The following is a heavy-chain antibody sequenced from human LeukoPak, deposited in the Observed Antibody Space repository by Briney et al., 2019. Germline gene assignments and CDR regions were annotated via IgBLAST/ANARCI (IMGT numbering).Heavy chain of an antibody. CDR2: ISWNSGSI. Sequence: GRSLRLSCAASGFTFDDYAMHWVRQGPGKGLEWVSGISWNSGSIGYADSVKGRFTISRDNAKNSLYLQMNSLRAEDTALYYCAKVAVGATFYYGMDVWGQGTTVTVSS. CDR3: AKVAVGATFYYGMDV. J-gene: IGHJ6*02. V-gene: IGHV3-9*01. CDR1: GFTFDDYA. D-gene: IGHD1-26*01.